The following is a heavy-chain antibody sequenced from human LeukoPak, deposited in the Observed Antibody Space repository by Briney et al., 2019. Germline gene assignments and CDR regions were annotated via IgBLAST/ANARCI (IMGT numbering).Heavy chain of an antibody. Sequence: GGSLRLSCAASGFTVSSNYMNWVRQAPGKGLEWVSYISSSGRTIYYADSVKGRFTISRDNAKNSLYLQMNSLRAEDTAVYYCARSEKVRGIIIDYFDSWGQGTLVTVSS. J-gene: IGHJ4*02. CDR2: ISSSGRTI. CDR3: ARSEKVRGIIIDYFDS. D-gene: IGHD3-10*01. CDR1: GFTVSSNY. V-gene: IGHV3-48*03.